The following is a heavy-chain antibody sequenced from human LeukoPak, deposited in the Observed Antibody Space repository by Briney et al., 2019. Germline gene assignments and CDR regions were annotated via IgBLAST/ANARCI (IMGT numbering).Heavy chain of an antibody. CDR1: GGSISSSSYY. V-gene: IGHV4-39*07. J-gene: IGHJ4*02. CDR3: ARELRGYSSGWYATTIDY. CDR2: IYYSGST. D-gene: IGHD6-19*01. Sequence: PSETLSLTCTVSGGSISSSSYYWGWIRQPPGKGLEWIGSIYYSGSTYYNPSLKSRVTISVDTSKNQFSLKLSSVTAADTAVYYCARELRGYSSGWYATTIDYWGQGTLVTVSS.